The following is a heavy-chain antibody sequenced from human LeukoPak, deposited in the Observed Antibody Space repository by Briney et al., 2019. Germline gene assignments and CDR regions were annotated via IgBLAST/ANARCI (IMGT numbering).Heavy chain of an antibody. CDR3: ARGFGRFGELYEHYYHLMDA. J-gene: IGHJ6*02. D-gene: IGHD3-10*01. CDR2: ISSSIHYI. V-gene: IGHV3-21*01. Sequence: GGSLRLSCAASGFTFSASSMNWVRQAPGKGLEWVSSISSSIHYIFYADSLKGRFTISRDNAKNSLYLQMNSLRAEDTAVYYCARGFGRFGELYEHYYHLMDAWGQGTTVTVSS. CDR1: GFTFSASS.